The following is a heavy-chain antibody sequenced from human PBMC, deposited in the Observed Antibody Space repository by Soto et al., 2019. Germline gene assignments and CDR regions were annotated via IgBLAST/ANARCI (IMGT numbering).Heavy chain of an antibody. CDR3: AKGVLWFGELLSY. V-gene: IGHV3-23*01. CDR1: GFTFSSYA. Sequence: RGVLRLSCAASGFTFSSYAMSWVRQAPGKGLEWVSAISGSGGSTYYADSVKGRFTISRDNSKNTLYLQMNSLRAEDTAVYYCAKGVLWFGELLSYWGQGTLVTVSS. J-gene: IGHJ4*02. D-gene: IGHD3-10*01. CDR2: ISGSGGST.